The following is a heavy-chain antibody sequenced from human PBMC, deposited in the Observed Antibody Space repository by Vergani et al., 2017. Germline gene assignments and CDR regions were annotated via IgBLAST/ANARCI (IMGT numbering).Heavy chain of an antibody. V-gene: IGHV4-39*01. CDR1: GGSISSSSYY. CDR3: ARLPLGYCSSTSCYKSYFDY. D-gene: IGHD2-2*02. CDR2: IYYSGST. J-gene: IGHJ4*02. Sequence: QLQLQESGPGLVKPSETLSLTCTVSGGSISSSSYYWGWIRQPPGKGLEWIVSIYYSGSTYYNPSLKSRVTISVDTSKNQFSLKLSSVTAADTAVYYCARLPLGYCSSTSCYKSYFDYWGQGTLVTVSS.